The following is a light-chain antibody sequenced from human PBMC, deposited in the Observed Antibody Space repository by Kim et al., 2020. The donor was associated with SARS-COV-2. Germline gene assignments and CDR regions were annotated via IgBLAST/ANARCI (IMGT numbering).Light chain of an antibody. CDR1: NIGSKS. Sequence: SYELTQPPSVSVAPGKTARITCGGNNIGSKSVHXYQQKPGQAPVLVIYYDSDRPSGIPERFSGSNSGNTATLTISRVEAGDEADYYCQVWDSSSDHAV. J-gene: IGLJ7*01. CDR3: QVWDSSSDHAV. V-gene: IGLV3-21*04. CDR2: YDS.